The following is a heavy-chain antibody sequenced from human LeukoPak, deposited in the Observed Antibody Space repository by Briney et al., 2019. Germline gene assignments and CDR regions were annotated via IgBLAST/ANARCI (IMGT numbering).Heavy chain of an antibody. CDR3: ARCSVVFGGSGY. J-gene: IGHJ4*02. CDR2: INQDGSEK. CDR1: GFTFSSYW. Sequence: PGGSLRLSCTASGFTFSSYWMSWVRQTPEKGLEWVANINQDGSEKVYVDSVKGRFTISRDNAKNSLYLQMKSLRVEDTAVYYCARCSVVFGGSGYWGQGTLLTVSS. V-gene: IGHV3-7*04. D-gene: IGHD3-16*01.